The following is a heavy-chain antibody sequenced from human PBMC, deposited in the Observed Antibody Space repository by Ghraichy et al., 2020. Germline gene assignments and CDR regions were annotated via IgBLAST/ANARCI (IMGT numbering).Heavy chain of an antibody. CDR1: GYTFTSYD. J-gene: IGHJ6*02. D-gene: IGHD2-2*01. V-gene: IGHV1-8*01. Sequence: ASVKVSCKASGYTFTSYDINWVRQATGQGLEWMGWMNPNSGNTGYAQKFQGRVTMTRNTSISTAYMELSSLRSEDTAVYYCARGSVVVPAAITRALGGMDVWGQGTTVTVSS. CDR3: ARGSVVVPAAITRALGGMDV. CDR2: MNPNSGNT.